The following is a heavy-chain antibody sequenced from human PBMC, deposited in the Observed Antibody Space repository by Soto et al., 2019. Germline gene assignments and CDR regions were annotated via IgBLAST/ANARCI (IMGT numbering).Heavy chain of an antibody. CDR3: SRDSPPPRE. Sequence: QVQLVQSGAEVKKPGASVKVSCKASGYTFASYAISWVRQAPGQGLEWMGWISAYNGNTNYAHKLQGRVTMTTDTSTRTAYMELTSLRSDATAVYYCSRDSPPPREWGQGTLVTVSS. D-gene: IGHD1-26*01. V-gene: IGHV1-18*01. CDR1: GYTFASYA. J-gene: IGHJ4*02. CDR2: ISAYNGNT.